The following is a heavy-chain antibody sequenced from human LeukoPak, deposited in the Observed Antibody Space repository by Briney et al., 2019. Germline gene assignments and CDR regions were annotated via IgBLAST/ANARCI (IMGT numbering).Heavy chain of an antibody. CDR2: IYYSRST. CDR1: GGSISSSSYY. Sequence: SETLSLTCTVSGGSISSSSYYWGWIRQPPGKGLERIGRIYYSRSTYYNPSLKSRGTISVDTSKTQFSLKLSSGTAADTAVYYCARHSGSYVTRFDYWGQGTLVTVSS. J-gene: IGHJ4*02. D-gene: IGHD1-26*01. V-gene: IGHV4-39*01. CDR3: ARHSGSYVTRFDY.